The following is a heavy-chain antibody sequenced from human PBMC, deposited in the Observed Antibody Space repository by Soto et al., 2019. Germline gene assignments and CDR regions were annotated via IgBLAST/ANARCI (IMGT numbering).Heavy chain of an antibody. J-gene: IGHJ4*02. D-gene: IGHD2-8*01. CDR1: GGSISSYY. Sequence: PWETLSLTCTVSGGSISSYYWSWIRQPPGKGLEWIGYIYYSGSTNYNPSLKSRVTISVDTSKNQFSLKLSSVTAADTAVYYCARKVLGEGYFDYWGQGTLVTVSS. V-gene: IGHV4-59*01. CDR3: ARKVLGEGYFDY. CDR2: IYYSGST.